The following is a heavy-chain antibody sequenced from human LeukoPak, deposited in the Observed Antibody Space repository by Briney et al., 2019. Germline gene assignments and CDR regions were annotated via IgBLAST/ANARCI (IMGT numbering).Heavy chain of an antibody. CDR2: LGSDGRT. D-gene: IGHD2-8*02. J-gene: IGHJ4*02. V-gene: IGHV3-23*01. Sequence: GGSLRLSCEASGFGVSGNAMAWVRQAAGKGLQWVSGLGSDGRTHYADSVRGRFTISRDNSKSTLSLQMNSLRAEDTAIYYCATYRQVLLPFESWGQGTLVTVSS. CDR3: ATYRQVLLPFES. CDR1: GFGVSGNA.